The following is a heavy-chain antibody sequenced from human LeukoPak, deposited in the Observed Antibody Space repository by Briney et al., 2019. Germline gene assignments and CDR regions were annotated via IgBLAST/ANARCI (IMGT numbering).Heavy chain of an antibody. Sequence: SETLSLTCTVSGDFISRYYWSWIRQSPGKGLEWIGYVYDRGGTNYNPSLKSRAIISADTSKNQFSLKVTSVTAADMAVYYCARASDSGDWHLGYWGQGTLVTVSS. J-gene: IGHJ4*02. CDR1: GDFISRYY. CDR2: VYDRGGT. CDR3: ARASDSGDWHLGY. V-gene: IGHV4-59*01. D-gene: IGHD2-21*02.